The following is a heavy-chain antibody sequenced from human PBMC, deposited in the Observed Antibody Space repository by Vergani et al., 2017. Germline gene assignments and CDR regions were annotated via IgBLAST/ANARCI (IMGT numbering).Heavy chain of an antibody. CDR1: GFTFSSYS. J-gene: IGHJ4*02. V-gene: IGHV3-48*01. CDR2: ISSSSSTI. D-gene: IGHD6-6*01. Sequence: EVQLVESGGGLVQPGGSLRLSCAASGFTFSSYSMNWVRQAPGKGLEWVSYISSSSSTIYYADSVKGRFTISRDNAKNSLYLQMNSLRAEDTAVYYCAKDLVSSTSSLYFDYWGQGTLVTVPS. CDR3: AKDLVSSTSSLYFDY.